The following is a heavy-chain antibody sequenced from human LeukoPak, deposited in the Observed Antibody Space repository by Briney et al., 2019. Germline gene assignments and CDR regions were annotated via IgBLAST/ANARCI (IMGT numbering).Heavy chain of an antibody. CDR3: ARGLPATLLDY. CDR1: GFTFSSYA. V-gene: IGHV3-64*04. Sequence: GGSLRLSCSASGFTFSSYAVHWVRQAPGKGLEYVSGISTNGGSTSYADSVKGRFTISRDNAKNSLYLQMNSLRAEDTAVYYCARGLPATLLDYWGQGTLVTVSS. CDR2: ISTNGGST. D-gene: IGHD2-2*01. J-gene: IGHJ4*02.